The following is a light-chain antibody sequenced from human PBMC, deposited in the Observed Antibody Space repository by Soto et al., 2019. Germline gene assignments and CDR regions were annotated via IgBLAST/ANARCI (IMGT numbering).Light chain of an antibody. CDR1: QSVNIN. CDR2: GAS. CDR3: QQYNNWPIT. J-gene: IGKJ5*01. Sequence: EVVLTQSPATLSASPGEGATLSCRASQSVNINLAWYQQKPGQAPRLLIYGASTRATGVPARFSGSGSGTEFTLTISTLQSEDFAVYYCQQYNNWPITFGQGTRLEIK. V-gene: IGKV3-15*01.